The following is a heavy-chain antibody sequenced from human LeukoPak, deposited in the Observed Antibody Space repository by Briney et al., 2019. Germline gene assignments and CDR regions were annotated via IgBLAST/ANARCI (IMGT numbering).Heavy chain of an antibody. CDR2: IYTSGST. V-gene: IGHV4-4*07. CDR1: GGSFSSYY. Sequence: PSETLSLTCAVYGGSFSSYYWSWIRQPAGKGLEWIGRIYTSGSTNYNPSLKSRVTMSVDTSKNQFSLKLSSVTAADTAVYYCARDGDDIVVVPAAIYYYYYMDVWGKGTTVTVSS. D-gene: IGHD2-2*02. J-gene: IGHJ6*03. CDR3: ARDGDDIVVVPAAIYYYYYMDV.